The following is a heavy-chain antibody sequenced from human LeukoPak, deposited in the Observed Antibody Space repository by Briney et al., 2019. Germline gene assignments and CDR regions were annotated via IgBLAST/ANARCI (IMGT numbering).Heavy chain of an antibody. CDR3: ARRGYHDYSGFDY. CDR1: GFTFSGYW. V-gene: IGHV3-21*01. D-gene: IGHD1-26*01. Sequence: PGGSLRLSCAVSGFTFSGYWMNWVRQAPGKGLEWVSTISGSSSDIYYADSVKGRFTISRDNAKNSLYLQMKSLRAEDTAVYYCARRGYHDYSGFDYWGQGTLVTVSS. CDR2: ISGSSSDI. J-gene: IGHJ4*02.